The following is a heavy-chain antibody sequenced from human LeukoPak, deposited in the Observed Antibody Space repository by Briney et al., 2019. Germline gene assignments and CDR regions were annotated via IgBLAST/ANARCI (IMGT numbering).Heavy chain of an antibody. CDR3: ARDLPRGCSSTSCYQVLGWPKVPYYFDY. J-gene: IGHJ4*02. Sequence: PSQTLSLTCTVSGGSISSGDYYWSWIRQPPGKGLEWIGYIYYSGSTYYNPSLKSRVTISVDTSKNRFSLKLSSVTAADTAVYYCARDLPRGCSSTSCYQVLGWPKVPYYFDYWGQGTLVTVSS. V-gene: IGHV4-30-4*08. CDR1: GGSISSGDYY. CDR2: IYYSGST. D-gene: IGHD2-2*01.